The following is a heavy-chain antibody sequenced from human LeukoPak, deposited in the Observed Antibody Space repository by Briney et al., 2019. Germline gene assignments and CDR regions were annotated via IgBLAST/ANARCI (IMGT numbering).Heavy chain of an antibody. D-gene: IGHD1-1*01. CDR2: TIPIFGTA. V-gene: IGHV1-69*13. CDR3: ARSQATGTIHKAFDI. CDR1: GGTFSSYA. J-gene: IGHJ3*02. Sequence: GASVKVSCKASGGTFSSYAISWVRQAPGQGLEWMGGTIPIFGTANYAQKFQGRVTITADESTSTAYMELSSLRSEDTAVYYCARSQATGTIHKAFDIWGQGTMVTVSS.